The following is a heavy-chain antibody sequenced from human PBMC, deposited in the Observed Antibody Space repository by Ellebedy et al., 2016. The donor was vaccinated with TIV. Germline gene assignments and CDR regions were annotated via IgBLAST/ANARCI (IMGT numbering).Heavy chain of an antibody. Sequence: GESLKISCAASGVSFSRYRMSWVRQALGKGLEWVSSITDSSRTFSRDSVKGRFTISRDNAKNSLFLQMNSLRAEDTAVYFCVSNCSNTCYERRYFDLWGRGTLVTVSS. CDR2: ITDSSRT. CDR1: GVSFSRYR. J-gene: IGHJ2*01. V-gene: IGHV3-21*01. D-gene: IGHD2-2*01. CDR3: VSNCSNTCYERRYFDL.